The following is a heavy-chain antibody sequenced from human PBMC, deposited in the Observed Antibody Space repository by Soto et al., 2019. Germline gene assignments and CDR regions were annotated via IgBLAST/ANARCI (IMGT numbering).Heavy chain of an antibody. J-gene: IGHJ6*03. CDR3: ARGVVITTETYYYYYYMDV. CDR1: GFTFSSYW. D-gene: IGHD3-22*01. V-gene: IGHV3-7*01. Sequence: GGSLRLSCAASGFTFSSYWMSWVRQAPGKGLERVANIKQDGSEKYYVDSVKGRFTISRDNAKNSLYLQMNSLRAEDTAVYYCARGVVITTETYYYYYYMDVWGKGTTVTVS. CDR2: IKQDGSEK.